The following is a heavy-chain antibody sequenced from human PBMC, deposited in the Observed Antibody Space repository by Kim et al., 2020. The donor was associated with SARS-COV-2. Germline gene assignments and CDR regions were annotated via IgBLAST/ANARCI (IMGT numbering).Heavy chain of an antibody. Sequence: YAQKFQGRVTMTRDTSTSTVYMELSSLRSEDTAVYYCARASSSSWYYFDYWGQGTLVTVSS. J-gene: IGHJ4*02. D-gene: IGHD6-6*01. CDR3: ARASSSSWYYFDY. V-gene: IGHV1-46*01.